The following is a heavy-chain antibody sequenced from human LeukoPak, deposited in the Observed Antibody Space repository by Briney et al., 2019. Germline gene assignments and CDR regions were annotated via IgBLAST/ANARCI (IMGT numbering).Heavy chain of an antibody. CDR1: GFTFSSYA. V-gene: IGHV3-64D*06. J-gene: IGHJ4*02. Sequence: GGSLRLSCSASGFTFSSYAMNWVRQAPGKGLEYVSAITGNGGSTYYADSVKGRFTISRDNSKNTLYLQMSSLRAEDTAVYYCVKGRCSGSSCYGGDYWGQGTLVTVSS. CDR2: ITGNGGST. D-gene: IGHD2-2*01. CDR3: VKGRCSGSSCYGGDY.